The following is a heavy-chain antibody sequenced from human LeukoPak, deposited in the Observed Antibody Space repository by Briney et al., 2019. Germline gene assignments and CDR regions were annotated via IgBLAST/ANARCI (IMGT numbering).Heavy chain of an antibody. CDR3: ARAPTTAMVIGNYYYYGMDV. CDR1: GGTFSSYA. CDR2: IIPILGIA. J-gene: IGHJ6*02. V-gene: IGHV1-69*04. Sequence: GSSVKVSCKASGGTFSSYAISWVRQAPGQGLEWMGRIIPILGIANYAQKFQGRVTNTADKSTSTAYMELSSLRSEDTAVYYCARAPTTAMVIGNYYYYGMDVWGQGTTVTVSS. D-gene: IGHD5-18*01.